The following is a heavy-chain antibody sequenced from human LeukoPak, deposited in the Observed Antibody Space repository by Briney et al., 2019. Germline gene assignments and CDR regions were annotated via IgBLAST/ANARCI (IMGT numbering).Heavy chain of an antibody. V-gene: IGHV4-34*01. Sequence: PESRSLTCAVHGGSSTVYYWSWIRHPPGEGLGWIGEINHSGSTNYNPSLKSRVTITVDTYKNHISLKLTSVTAADTAVYYCARQGRGAHQYYYMDFWGKGTPVTVSS. D-gene: IGHD3-16*01. J-gene: IGHJ6*03. CDR2: INHSGST. CDR3: ARQGRGAHQYYYMDF. CDR1: GGSSTVYY.